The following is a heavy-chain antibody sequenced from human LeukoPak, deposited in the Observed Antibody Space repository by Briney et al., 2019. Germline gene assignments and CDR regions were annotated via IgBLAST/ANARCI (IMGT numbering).Heavy chain of an antibody. J-gene: IGHJ3*02. D-gene: IGHD3-22*01. CDR1: GFTFDDYA. V-gene: IGHV3-9*01. Sequence: PGGSLTLSCAASGFTFDDYAMHWVRQAPGKGLEWVSGISWNSGSIGYADSVKGRFTISRDNAKNSLYLQMNSLRAEDTALYYCARPRDSQGAFDTWGQGTMVTVSS. CDR2: ISWNSGSI. CDR3: ARPRDSQGAFDT.